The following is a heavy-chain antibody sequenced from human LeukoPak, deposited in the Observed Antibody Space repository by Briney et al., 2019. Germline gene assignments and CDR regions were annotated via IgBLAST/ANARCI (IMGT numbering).Heavy chain of an antibody. Sequence: MPSETLSLTCTVSGGSINSYHWNWIRQPPGKGLEWIGYIYYSGGTNYNPSLKSRVTIAVDTSKNQFSLKLSSVTAADTAVYYCARRAAAVGTYYMDVWGKGTTVTASS. CDR2: IYYSGGT. V-gene: IGHV4-59*01. D-gene: IGHD6-13*01. CDR1: GGSINSYH. J-gene: IGHJ6*03. CDR3: ARRAAAVGTYYMDV.